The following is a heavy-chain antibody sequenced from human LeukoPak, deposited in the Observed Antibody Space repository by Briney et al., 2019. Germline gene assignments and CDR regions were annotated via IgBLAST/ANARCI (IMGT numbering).Heavy chain of an antibody. CDR1: GGSITSHF. CDR3: ARLVWLGESPGSWFDS. CDR2: IHYSGST. D-gene: IGHD3-10*01. Sequence: SETLSLTCSVSGGSITSHFWSWIRQPPGKVLEWIGYIHYSGSTNYNPSLKSRVTISPDTSKNQLFLKLNSVTAADTAVYYCARLVWLGESPGSWFDSWGQGTLVTVSS. J-gene: IGHJ5*01. V-gene: IGHV4-59*11.